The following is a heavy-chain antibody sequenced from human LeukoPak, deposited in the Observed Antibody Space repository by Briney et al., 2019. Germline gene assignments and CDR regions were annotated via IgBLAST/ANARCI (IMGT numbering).Heavy chain of an antibody. Sequence: PGGSLRLSCAASGFTFDVYAMHWVRQAPGKGLEWVSGISWNSGSIGYADSVKGRFTISRDNAKNSLYLKMNSLRAEDTALYYCAKDLVLGGTTGFDYWGQGTLVTVSS. CDR2: ISWNSGSI. J-gene: IGHJ4*02. CDR1: GFTFDVYA. CDR3: AKDLVLGGTTGFDY. D-gene: IGHD3-16*01. V-gene: IGHV3-9*01.